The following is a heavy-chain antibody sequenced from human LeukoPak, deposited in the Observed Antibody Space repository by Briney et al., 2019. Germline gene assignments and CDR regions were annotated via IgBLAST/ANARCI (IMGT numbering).Heavy chain of an antibody. V-gene: IGHV1-18*01. CDR2: ISVYNGNT. J-gene: IGHJ3*02. D-gene: IGHD6-19*01. CDR1: ASGYTFSDHD. Sequence: ASVKVSCKASASGYTFSDHDISWVRQAPGQGLEWTGWISVYNGNTNYEQKFQGRVTMTAETSSSTVYMELRSLRSDDTAVYYCARGGISAGGGLDIWGLGTMVTVSS. CDR3: ARGGISAGGGLDI.